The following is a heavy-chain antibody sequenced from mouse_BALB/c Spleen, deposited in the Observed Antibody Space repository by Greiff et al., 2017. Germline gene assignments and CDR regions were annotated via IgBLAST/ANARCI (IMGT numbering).Heavy chain of an antibody. D-gene: IGHD1-1*01. CDR1: GFTFSSYT. CDR3: TRGYYGSSEGY. V-gene: IGHV5-6-4*01. Sequence: EVKLMESGGGLVKPGGSLKLSCAASGFTFSSYTMSWVRQTPEKRLEWVATISSGGSYTYYPDSVKGRFTISRDNAKNTLYLQMSSLKSEDTAMYYCTRGYYGSSEGYWGQGTTLTVSS. CDR2: ISSGGSYT. J-gene: IGHJ2*01.